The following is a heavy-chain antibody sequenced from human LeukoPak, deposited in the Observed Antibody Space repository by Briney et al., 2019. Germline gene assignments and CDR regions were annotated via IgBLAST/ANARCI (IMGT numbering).Heavy chain of an antibody. V-gene: IGHV1-8*02. D-gene: IGHD2-15*01. J-gene: IGHJ4*02. CDR2: MNPNNGNT. Sequence: EASVKVSCKASGYTFTGFYMHWVRQATGQGLEWMGWMNPNNGNTGYAQKFQGRLTMTRNTSISTAYMELSSLRSDDTAVYYCARGIEIEVAAYWGQGTLVTVSS. CDR1: GYTFTGFY. CDR3: ARGIEIEVAAY.